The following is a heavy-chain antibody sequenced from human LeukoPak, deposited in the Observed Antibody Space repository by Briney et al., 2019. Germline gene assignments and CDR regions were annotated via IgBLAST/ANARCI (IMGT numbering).Heavy chain of an antibody. Sequence: SQTLSLTCTVSGGSISSGGYYWSWIRQHPGKGLEWIGYIYYSGSTYYNPSLKSRVPISVDTSKNQFSLKLSSVTAADTAVYYCAREVRGSTSCYLFPWGQGTLVTVSS. V-gene: IGHV4-31*03. CDR3: AREVRGSTSCYLFP. CDR1: GGSISSGGYY. D-gene: IGHD2-2*01. CDR2: IYYSGST. J-gene: IGHJ5*02.